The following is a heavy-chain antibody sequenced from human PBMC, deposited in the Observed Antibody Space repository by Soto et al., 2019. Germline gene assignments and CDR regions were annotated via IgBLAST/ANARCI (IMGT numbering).Heavy chain of an antibody. D-gene: IGHD4-17*01. CDR1: GFTFSRDG. J-gene: IGHJ4*02. V-gene: IGHV3-23*01. Sequence: GGSLKLSCAASGFTFSRDGMSWVRQAPGKGLEWVSYVTDNGRSTYYADSVKGRFSISRDNTKNTLFLQMNSLRAEDTAVYYCAKERATTTAFDYWGQGALVTVSS. CDR2: VTDNGRST. CDR3: AKERATTTAFDY.